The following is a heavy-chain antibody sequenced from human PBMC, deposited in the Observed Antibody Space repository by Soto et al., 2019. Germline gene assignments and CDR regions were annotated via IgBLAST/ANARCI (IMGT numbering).Heavy chain of an antibody. J-gene: IGHJ3*02. V-gene: IGHV3-23*01. CDR2: ISGSGGST. D-gene: IGHD3-10*01. CDR1: GFTFSSYA. CDR3: AKDLRGNMVRGFPDAFDI. Sequence: EVQLLESGGGLVQPGGSLRLSCAASGFTFSSYAMSWVRQAPGKGLEWVSAISGSGGSTYYADSVKGRFTISRDNSKNTLYLQMNSLRAEDTAVYYCAKDLRGNMVRGFPDAFDIWGQGTMVTVSS.